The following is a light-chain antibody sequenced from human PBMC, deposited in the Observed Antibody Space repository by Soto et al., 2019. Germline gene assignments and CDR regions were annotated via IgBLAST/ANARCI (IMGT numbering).Light chain of an antibody. CDR3: QQRRNWPLT. J-gene: IGKJ4*01. Sequence: EIVLTQSPATLSLSAGERATLSCRASQSVDSYLTWYQQKPGQAPRLLIYDVSKRATGIPVRFSGSGSGTDCTLTISSLEPEDVAIYYCQQRRNWPLTFGGGTKVEIK. V-gene: IGKV3-11*01. CDR1: QSVDSY. CDR2: DVS.